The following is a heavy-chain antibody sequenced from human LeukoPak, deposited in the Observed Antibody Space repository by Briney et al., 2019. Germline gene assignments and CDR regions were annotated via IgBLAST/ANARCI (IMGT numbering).Heavy chain of an antibody. V-gene: IGHV3-23*01. CDR2: ISGTGGST. CDR1: GFTFSTYA. Sequence: PGGSLRLSCATSGFTFSTYAMGWVRQAPGKGPEWVSGISGTGGSTYYADSVKGRFTISRDNSKNTLYLQMNSLRAEDTAVYYCAKDHDSVGATLDYWGQGTLVTVSS. D-gene: IGHD1-26*01. J-gene: IGHJ4*02. CDR3: AKDHDSVGATLDY.